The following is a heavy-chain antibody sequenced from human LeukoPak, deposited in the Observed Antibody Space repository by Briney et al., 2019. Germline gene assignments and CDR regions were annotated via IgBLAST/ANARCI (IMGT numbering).Heavy chain of an antibody. J-gene: IGHJ6*04. CDR1: GFTFSSYE. CDR2: ISSSGSTI. V-gene: IGHV3-48*03. Sequence: GGSLRLPCAASGFTFSSYEMNWVRQAPGKGLEWVSYISSSGSTIYYADSVKGRFTISRNNAKNSLYLQMNSLRAEDTAVYYCAELGITMIGGVWGKGTTVTISS. CDR3: AELGITMIGGV. D-gene: IGHD3-10*02.